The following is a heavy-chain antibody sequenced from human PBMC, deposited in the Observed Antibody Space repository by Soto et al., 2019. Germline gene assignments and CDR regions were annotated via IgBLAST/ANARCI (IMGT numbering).Heavy chain of an antibody. Sequence: DSVKVSCHASGYTFTGYYMQWLRQAPGQGLEWMGWINPNSGGTNYAQKFQGWVTMTRDTSISTAYMELSRLRSDDTAVYYCARERVGATESTFDYWGQGTLVTGSS. CDR1: GYTFTGYY. D-gene: IGHD1-26*01. CDR3: ARERVGATESTFDY. J-gene: IGHJ4*02. V-gene: IGHV1-2*04. CDR2: INPNSGGT.